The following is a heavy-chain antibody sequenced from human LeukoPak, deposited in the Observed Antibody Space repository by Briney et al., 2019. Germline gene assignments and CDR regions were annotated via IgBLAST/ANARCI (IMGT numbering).Heavy chain of an antibody. CDR2: ISGSGGST. Sequence: GGSLRLSCAASGFTFSSYAMSWVRQAPGKGLEWVSAISGSGGSTYYADSVKGRYTISRDNSKNTLYLQMNSLSAEDTAVYYCANTSGDSDAFDIWGQGTMVTVSS. CDR3: ANTSGDSDAFDI. V-gene: IGHV3-23*01. CDR1: GFTFSSYA. J-gene: IGHJ3*02. D-gene: IGHD3-16*01.